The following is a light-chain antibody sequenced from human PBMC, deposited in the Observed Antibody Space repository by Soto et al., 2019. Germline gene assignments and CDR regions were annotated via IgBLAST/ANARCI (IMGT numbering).Light chain of an antibody. Sequence: DIQMTQSPSSLSASVGDRATITCRTSQRIGTHLNWYHEKPGKAPKLLIYAASSLQSGVPSRFSGSGSGTDFTLTISSLQPEDFATYYCQQSYSNPWTFGQGTKVEIK. J-gene: IGKJ1*01. CDR3: QQSYSNPWT. V-gene: IGKV1-39*01. CDR2: AAS. CDR1: QRIGTH.